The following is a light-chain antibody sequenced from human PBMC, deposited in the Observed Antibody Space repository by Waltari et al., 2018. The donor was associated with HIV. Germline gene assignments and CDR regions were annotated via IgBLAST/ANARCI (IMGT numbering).Light chain of an antibody. CDR2: AAS. V-gene: IGKV1-39*01. Sequence: DIQMTQSPSSLSASVGDRVTITCRTSQTISDFFNWYQQKPGKAPKLLIYAASSLQSGVPSRFSGSGSWTDFTLTISSLQPEDFAIYYCQQSYRSWTFGQGTKVEIK. CDR1: QTISDF. CDR3: QQSYRSWT. J-gene: IGKJ1*01.